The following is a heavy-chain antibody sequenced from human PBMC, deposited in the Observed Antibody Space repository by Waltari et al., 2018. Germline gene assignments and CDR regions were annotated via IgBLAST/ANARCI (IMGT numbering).Heavy chain of an antibody. CDR1: GGSLSRYH. CDR3: ARVHSSSWYEVFRNSDYYYGMDV. V-gene: IGHV4-59*01. D-gene: IGHD6-13*01. CDR2: IYYSGST. Sequence: QVQLQESGPGLVKPSETLSLTCPVSGGSLSRYHWSWIRHPPGEGLEVIGYIYYSGSTNYNPSLKSRVTISVDTSKNQFSLKLSSVTAADTAVYYCARVHSSSWYEVFRNSDYYYGMDVWGQGTTVTVSS. J-gene: IGHJ6*02.